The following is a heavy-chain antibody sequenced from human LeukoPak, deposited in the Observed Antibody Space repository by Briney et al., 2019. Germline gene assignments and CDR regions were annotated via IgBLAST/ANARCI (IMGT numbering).Heavy chain of an antibody. J-gene: IGHJ3*02. V-gene: IGHV3-30*03. D-gene: IGHD3-10*01. Sequence: GTSLRLSCAASGFTFSRYGMHWVRQAPGKGLEWVAVISYDGSNKYCTDSVKGRFTISRDNSKNTLYLQMNSLRAEDTAVYYCSRAGSGNYNRVVFDIWGQGTMVTVSS. CDR3: SRAGSGNYNRVVFDI. CDR1: GFTFSRYG. CDR2: ISYDGSNK.